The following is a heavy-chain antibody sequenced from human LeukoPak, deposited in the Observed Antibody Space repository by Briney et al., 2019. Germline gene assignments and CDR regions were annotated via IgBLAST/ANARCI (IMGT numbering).Heavy chain of an antibody. CDR3: ARLAGTYYFDY. D-gene: IGHD1-1*01. Sequence: GGSLRLSCAASGFTFSSYSMNWVRQAPGKGLEWVSSISSSSSYIYYADSLKGRFTISRDNAKNSLYLQMNSLRAEDTAVYCCARLAGTYYFDYWGQGTLVTVSS. V-gene: IGHV3-21*01. CDR1: GFTFSSYS. CDR2: ISSSSSYI. J-gene: IGHJ4*02.